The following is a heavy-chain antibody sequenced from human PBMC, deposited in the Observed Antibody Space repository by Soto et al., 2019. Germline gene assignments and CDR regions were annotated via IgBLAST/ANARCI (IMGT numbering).Heavy chain of an antibody. Sequence: PSPTRSLPCXISGESVSRNSAAWKWIRQSPSRGLEWLGRTYYRPKWYNDYALSVKSRITFNPDTSKNQFSLQLNSVTPEDTALYYCARVHYGDFSGMDVWGQGTTVTVSS. CDR2: TYYRPKWYN. CDR3: ARVHYGDFSGMDV. J-gene: IGHJ6*02. V-gene: IGHV6-1*01. D-gene: IGHD4-17*01. CDR1: GESVSRNSAA.